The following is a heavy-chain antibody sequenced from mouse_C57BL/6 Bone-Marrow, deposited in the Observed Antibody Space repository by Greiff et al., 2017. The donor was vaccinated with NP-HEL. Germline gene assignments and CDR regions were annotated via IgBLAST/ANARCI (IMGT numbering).Heavy chain of an antibody. V-gene: IGHV1-78*01. J-gene: IGHJ3*01. CDR2: IYPRDGST. Sequence: QVQLQQSDAELVKPGASVKISCKASGYTFTDYTIHWMKQRPEQGLEWIGYIYPRDGSTKYNEKFKGKATLTADKSSSTAYMQLNSLTSEDSAVYCCGRPFLYYGDYVWFAYWGQGTLVTVSA. CDR1: GYTFTDYT. D-gene: IGHD2-13*01. CDR3: GRPFLYYGDYVWFAY.